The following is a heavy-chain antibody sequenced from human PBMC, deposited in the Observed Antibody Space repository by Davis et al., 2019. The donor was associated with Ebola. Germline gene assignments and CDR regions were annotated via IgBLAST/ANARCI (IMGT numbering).Heavy chain of an antibody. CDR2: ISSSSSYI. Sequence: GGSLRLSCAASGFTFSSYSMNWVRQAPGKGLEWVSSISSSSSYIYYADSVKGRFTISRENAKNSLYLQMNSLRAEDTAVYYCARGPYYYDSSGPLDYWGQGTLVTVSS. V-gene: IGHV3-21*04. D-gene: IGHD3-22*01. CDR1: GFTFSSYS. CDR3: ARGPYYYDSSGPLDY. J-gene: IGHJ4*02.